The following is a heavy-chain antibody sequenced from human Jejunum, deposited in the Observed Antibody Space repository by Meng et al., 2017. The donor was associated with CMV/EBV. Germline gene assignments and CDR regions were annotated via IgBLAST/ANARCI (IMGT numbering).Heavy chain of an antibody. D-gene: IGHD5-18*01. CDR2: IHSSGTT. CDR3: ARDRGNTYGYELAY. Sequence: VSGGSISNYYWSWIRQSPGKGLEWIAYIHSSGTTSYNPSLKSRVSMSLDTSKNRFTLKLTSVTAADTAVYYCARDRGNTYGYELAYWGQGTLVTVSS. V-gene: IGHV4-59*01. J-gene: IGHJ4*02. CDR1: GGSISNYY.